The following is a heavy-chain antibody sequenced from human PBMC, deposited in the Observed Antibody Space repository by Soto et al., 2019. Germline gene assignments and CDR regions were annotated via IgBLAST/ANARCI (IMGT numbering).Heavy chain of an antibody. J-gene: IGHJ4*02. CDR1: DGSISSYD. D-gene: IGHD2-2*01. V-gene: IGHV4-59*01. CDR3: ARGYQLLPDY. CDR2: IYYSGST. Sequence: SETISLTSTVADGSISSYDWSWIRQPPGKGLEWIGYIYYSGSTNYNPSLKSRVTISVDTSKNQFSLKLSSVTAADTAVYYCARGYQLLPDYWGQGTLVTVSS.